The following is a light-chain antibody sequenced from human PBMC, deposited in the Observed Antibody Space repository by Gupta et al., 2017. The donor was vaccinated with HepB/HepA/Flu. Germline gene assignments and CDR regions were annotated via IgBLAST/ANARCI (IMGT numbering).Light chain of an antibody. Sequence: DIVMTQSPDSLAVSLGERATINCKSSQSVLYSSNNKNYLAWYQQKPGQPPKLLIYWASTRESGVPDRFSGSGSGTDFTLTISSLQAEDVAVYYCEQYDSTPHSFDQGRRLEIK. J-gene: IGKJ5*01. CDR3: EQYDSTPHS. CDR1: QSVLYSSNNKNY. V-gene: IGKV4-1*01. CDR2: WAS.